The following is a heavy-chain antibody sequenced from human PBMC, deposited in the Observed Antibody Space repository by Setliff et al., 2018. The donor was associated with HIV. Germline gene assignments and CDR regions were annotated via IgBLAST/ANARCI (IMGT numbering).Heavy chain of an antibody. CDR3: ARGVLDLVISVYGF. D-gene: IGHD3-22*01. Sequence: SETLSLTCTVSGGSISTYYWTWIRQPAGKGLEWIGRIYTSGSSYYNPSLNDRATISLDTSKNQFSLKLNSVTAADTAVYYCARGVLDLVISVYGFWGQGIPVTV. CDR1: GGSISTYY. CDR2: IYTSGSS. J-gene: IGHJ4*02. V-gene: IGHV4-4*07.